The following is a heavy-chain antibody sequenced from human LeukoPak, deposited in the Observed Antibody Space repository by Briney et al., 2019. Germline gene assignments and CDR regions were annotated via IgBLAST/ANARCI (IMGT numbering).Heavy chain of an antibody. Sequence: PSETLSLTCTVSGGSISSYYWSWIRQPPGKGLEWIGYIYYSGSTNYNPSLKSRVTISVDTSKNQFSLKLSSVTVADTAVYYCARDAGANAFDIWGQGTMVTVSS. V-gene: IGHV4-59*01. CDR2: IYYSGST. CDR1: GGSISSYY. CDR3: ARDAGANAFDI. J-gene: IGHJ3*02. D-gene: IGHD1-26*01.